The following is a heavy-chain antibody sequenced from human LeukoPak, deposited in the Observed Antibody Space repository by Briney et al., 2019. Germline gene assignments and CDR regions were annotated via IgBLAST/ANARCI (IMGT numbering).Heavy chain of an antibody. V-gene: IGHV5-51*01. J-gene: IGHJ5*02. CDR3: ARQAQYYDFWSGYYAWWFDP. Sequence: GESLKISCVGSGYRFSTYWIAWARQMPGKGLEWMGIIHSGDSNTVYSPSFQGQVTISADKSISTAYLQWSSLKASDTATYYCARQAQYYDFWSGYYAWWFDPWGQGTLVTVSS. CDR2: IHSGDSNT. CDR1: GYRFSTYW. D-gene: IGHD3-3*01.